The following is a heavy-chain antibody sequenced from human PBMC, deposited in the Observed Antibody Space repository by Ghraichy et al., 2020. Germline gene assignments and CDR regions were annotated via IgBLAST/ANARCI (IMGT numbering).Heavy chain of an antibody. J-gene: IGHJ4*02. D-gene: IGHD3-3*01. CDR3: ARHEKERPQQLRFLEWSFDY. CDR2: ISAYNGNT. CDR1: GYTFTSYG. V-gene: IGHV1-18*01. Sequence: ASVKVSCKASGYTFTSYGISWVRQAPGQGLEWMGWISAYNGNTNYAQKLQGRVTMTTDTSTSTAYMELRSLRSDDTAVYYCARHEKERPQQLRFLEWSFDYWGQGTLVTVSS.